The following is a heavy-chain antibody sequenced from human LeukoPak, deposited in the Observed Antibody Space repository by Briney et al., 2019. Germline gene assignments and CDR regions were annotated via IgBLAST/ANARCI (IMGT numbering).Heavy chain of an antibody. V-gene: IGHV3-30*18. CDR3: AKGRSSSSLFYYYYGMDV. Sequence: GGSLRLSCAASGLIFRSYGMHWVRQAPGKGLEWVALISYDGSNKYYADSVKGRFTISRGNSKNALYLQMNSLRAEDTAVYYCAKGRSSSSLFYYYYGMDVWGQGTTVTVSS. J-gene: IGHJ6*02. CDR1: GLIFRSYG. CDR2: ISYDGSNK. D-gene: IGHD6-13*01.